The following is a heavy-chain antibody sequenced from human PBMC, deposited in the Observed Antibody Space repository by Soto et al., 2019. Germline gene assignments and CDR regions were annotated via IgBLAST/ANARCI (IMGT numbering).Heavy chain of an antibody. Sequence: GESLKISCKGSGYSFTSYWIGWVRQMPGKGLEWMGIIYPGDSDTRYSPSFQGQVTISADKSISTAYLQWSSLKASDTAMYYCWRQHSGYEFLPDYFYLGMDGWGQGTTVTVSS. D-gene: IGHD5-12*01. CDR2: IYPGDSDT. CDR1: GYSFTSYW. CDR3: WRQHSGYEFLPDYFYLGMDG. V-gene: IGHV5-51*01. J-gene: IGHJ6*02.